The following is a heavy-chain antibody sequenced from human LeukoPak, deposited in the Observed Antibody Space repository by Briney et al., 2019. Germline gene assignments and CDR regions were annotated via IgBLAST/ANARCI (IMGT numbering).Heavy chain of an antibody. CDR2: IYYSGST. D-gene: IGHD3-22*01. CDR1: GGSISSYY. V-gene: IGHV4-59*01. J-gene: IGHJ4*02. Sequence: SETLSLTCTVSGGSISSYYWSWIRQPPGKGLECIGYIYYSGSTNYNPSLKSRVTISVDPSKNQFSLKLSSVTAADTAVYYCARRTYFYDSSGYYFDYWGQGTLVTVSS. CDR3: ARRTYFYDSSGYYFDY.